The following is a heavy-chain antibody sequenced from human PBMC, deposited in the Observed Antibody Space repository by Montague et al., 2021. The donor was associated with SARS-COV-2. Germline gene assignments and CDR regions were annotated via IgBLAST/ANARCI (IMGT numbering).Heavy chain of an antibody. CDR2: INSDGSST. CDR1: GFTFSSYW. Sequence: SLRLSCAASGFTFSSYWMHWVRQAPGKGLVWVSRINSDGSSTSYADSVKGRFTISRDNAKNTLYLQMNSLRAEDTAVYYCARGEWLLSLFYYYYMDAWGKGTTVTVSS. V-gene: IGHV3-74*01. CDR3: ARGEWLLSLFYYYYMDA. D-gene: IGHD3-3*01. J-gene: IGHJ6*03.